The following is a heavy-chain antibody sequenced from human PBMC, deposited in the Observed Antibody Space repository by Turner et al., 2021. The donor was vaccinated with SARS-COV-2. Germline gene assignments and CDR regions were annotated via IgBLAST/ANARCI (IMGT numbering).Heavy chain of an antibody. V-gene: IGHV3-33*01. CDR1: GFTFSSYG. CDR2: IWYDGSNK. D-gene: IGHD3-10*01. J-gene: IGHJ4*02. CDR3: ARDLFQDYGSGSYRLDY. Sequence: QVQLVESGGGVVQPGRSLRLSCAASGFTFSSYGMHWVRQAPGKGLEGVAIIWYDGSNKYYADSVKGRFTIARDNSKNTLYQQMNSLRAEDTAVYYCARDLFQDYGSGSYRLDYWGQGTLVTVSS.